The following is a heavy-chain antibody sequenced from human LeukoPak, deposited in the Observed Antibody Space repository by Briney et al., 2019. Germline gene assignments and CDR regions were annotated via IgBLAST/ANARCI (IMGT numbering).Heavy chain of an antibody. CDR1: GFTFSSYG. J-gene: IGHJ6*03. CDR3: ARDREPMDV. Sequence: GGSLRLSCAASGFTFSSYGIYWVRQAPGKGLQWVAFIRYDGSNKYYAVSVKGRFTISRDNSKNTLYLQMNSLRAEDTALYYCARDREPMDVWGKGTTVTVSS. V-gene: IGHV3-30*02. CDR2: IRYDGSNK.